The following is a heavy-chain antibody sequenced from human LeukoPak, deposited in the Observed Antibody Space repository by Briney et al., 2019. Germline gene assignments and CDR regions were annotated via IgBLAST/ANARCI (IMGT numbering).Heavy chain of an antibody. CDR3: AKGDIVVVPAAERFFDI. CDR2: ISETGRST. Sequence: GGSLRLSCAASGFTFSSYSMNWVRQAPGKGLEWVSTISETGRSTYYADSVKGQFTISRDNSKNTLYLQMNSLRAEDTAVYYCAKGDIVVVPAAERFFDIWGQGTMVTVSS. J-gene: IGHJ3*02. V-gene: IGHV3-23*01. D-gene: IGHD2-2*01. CDR1: GFTFSSYS.